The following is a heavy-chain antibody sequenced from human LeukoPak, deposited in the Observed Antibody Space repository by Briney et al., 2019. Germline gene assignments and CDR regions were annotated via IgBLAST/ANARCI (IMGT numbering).Heavy chain of an antibody. J-gene: IGHJ3*02. V-gene: IGHV1-69*05. Sequence: SVKVSCKASGGAFSSYAISWVRQAPGQGLEWMGRIIPIFGTANYAQKFQGRVTITTDESTSTAYMELSSLRSEDTAVYYCARDRVAATDAFDIWGQGTMVTVSS. CDR1: GGAFSSYA. CDR3: ARDRVAATDAFDI. CDR2: IIPIFGTA. D-gene: IGHD2-15*01.